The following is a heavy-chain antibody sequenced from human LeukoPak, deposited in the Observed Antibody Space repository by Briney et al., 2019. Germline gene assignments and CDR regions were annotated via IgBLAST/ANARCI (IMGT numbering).Heavy chain of an antibody. D-gene: IGHD3-22*01. CDR1: GYTFNGYD. CDR2: MNPNSGNT. CDR3: AILKGSSGYHFDY. J-gene: IGHJ4*02. Sequence: ASVKVSYKASGYTFNGYDINWVRQATGQGLEWMGWMNPNSGNTGYAQKFQGRVTMTRNTSISTAYMELSSLRSEDTAVYYCAILKGSSGYHFDYWGQGTLVTVSS. V-gene: IGHV1-8*01.